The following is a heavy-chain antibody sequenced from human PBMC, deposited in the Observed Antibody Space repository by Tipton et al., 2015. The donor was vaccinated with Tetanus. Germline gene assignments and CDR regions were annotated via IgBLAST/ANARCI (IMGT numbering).Heavy chain of an antibody. Sequence: SLRLSCAASGYTFSNFGMHWVRQAPGKGLEWVAVLWFDGGDEYYADSVKGRFTISRDNSKNTVYLQMNSLRAEDTAGYYCARELDCSGGGCYSYGLDVWGQGTTVTVSS. J-gene: IGHJ6*02. CDR3: ARELDCSGGGCYSYGLDV. V-gene: IGHV3-33*01. CDR1: GYTFSNFG. CDR2: LWFDGGDE. D-gene: IGHD2-15*01.